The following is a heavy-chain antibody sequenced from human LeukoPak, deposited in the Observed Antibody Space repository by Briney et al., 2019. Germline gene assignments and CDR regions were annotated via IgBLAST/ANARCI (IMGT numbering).Heavy chain of an antibody. V-gene: IGHV4-59*12. Sequence: SETLSLTRTVSGGSISSYYWSWIRQPPGKGLEWIGYIYHSGSTYYNPSLKSRVTISVDRSKNQFSLKLSSVTAADMAVYYCARGGLRVYAFDIWGQGTMVTVSS. CDR2: IYHSGST. CDR3: ARGGLRVYAFDI. CDR1: GGSISSYY. J-gene: IGHJ3*02. D-gene: IGHD4-17*01.